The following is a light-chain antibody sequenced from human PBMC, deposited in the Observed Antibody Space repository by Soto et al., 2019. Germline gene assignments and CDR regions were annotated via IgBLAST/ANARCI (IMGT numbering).Light chain of an antibody. V-gene: IGLV1-40*01. CDR3: QSYDSSLRAYV. Sequence: QSALTQPPSVSGAPGQRVTISCTGSSSNIGAGYDVHWYQQLPGTAPKLLIYGNSNRPSGVPDRFSGSKSGTSASLAITGLQAEDEAEYYCQSYDSSLRAYVFGTGTKLPVL. CDR2: GNS. J-gene: IGLJ1*01. CDR1: SSNIGAGYD.